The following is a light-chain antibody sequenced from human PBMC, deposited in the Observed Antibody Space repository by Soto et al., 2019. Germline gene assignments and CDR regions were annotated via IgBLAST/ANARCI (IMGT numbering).Light chain of an antibody. CDR1: QGISSY. Sequence: IQLAQSPSSLSASVGDRVNITCRASQGISSYLAWYQQKPGKAPKLLIYAASTLQSGVPSRFSGSGSGADFPLTISSLQPEDFATYYCQQLNSYPQTFGPGTKVDI. CDR3: QQLNSYPQT. J-gene: IGKJ3*01. CDR2: AAS. V-gene: IGKV1-9*01.